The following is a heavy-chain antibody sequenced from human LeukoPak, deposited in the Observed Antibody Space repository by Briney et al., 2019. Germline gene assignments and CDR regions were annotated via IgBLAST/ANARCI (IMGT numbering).Heavy chain of an antibody. CDR2: IYSGGST. J-gene: IGHJ4*02. Sequence: GGSLRLSCAASGFTVSSNYMSWVRQAPGKGLEWVSVIYSGGSTYYADSVKGRFTISRDNSKNTLYLQMNSLRAEDTAVYYCANNRGYYDSSGYYYENWGQGTLVTVSS. CDR3: ANNRGYYDSSGYYYEN. CDR1: GFTVSSNY. V-gene: IGHV3-53*01. D-gene: IGHD3-22*01.